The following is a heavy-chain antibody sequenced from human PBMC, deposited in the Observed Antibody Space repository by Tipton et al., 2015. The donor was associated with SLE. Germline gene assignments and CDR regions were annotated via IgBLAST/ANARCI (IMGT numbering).Heavy chain of an antibody. J-gene: IGHJ4*02. D-gene: IGHD6-6*01. Sequence: TLSLTCTVSGGSISSDNWWSWVRQPPGKGLEWIGEIYHTGSTKYNPSLKSRVTTSIDTSNNQVSLRLYSVTAADTATYYCARDSGGAHSSNFFDYWGQGTLVTVSS. CDR3: ARDSGGAHSSNFFDY. CDR1: GGSISSDNW. CDR2: IYHTGST. V-gene: IGHV4-4*02.